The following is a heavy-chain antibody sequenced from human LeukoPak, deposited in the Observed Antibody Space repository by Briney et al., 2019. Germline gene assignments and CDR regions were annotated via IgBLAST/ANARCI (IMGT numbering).Heavy chain of an antibody. CDR1: GFTFSSYA. J-gene: IGHJ4*02. CDR2: ISGSGGSR. D-gene: IGHD3-9*01. Sequence: GGSLRLSCAASGFTFSSYAMSWVRQAPGKGLGWVSLISGSGGSRYFADSLKGRFTISRDNSKNTLYLQMNSLRAEDAAVYYCAKSWSPDRLSPLVWGQGTLVTVSS. V-gene: IGHV3-23*01. CDR3: AKSWSPDRLSPLV.